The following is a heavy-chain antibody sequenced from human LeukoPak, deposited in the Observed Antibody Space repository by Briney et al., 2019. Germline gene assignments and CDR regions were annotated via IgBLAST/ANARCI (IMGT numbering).Heavy chain of an antibody. CDR3: ARGPYIYNYGMDV. Sequence: PSQTLSLTCTVSGGSISGGSYYWSWIRQPAGKGLEWIGRIYTSGSTNYNPSLKSRVTISLDTSKNQFSLKLSSVTASDTAVYYCARGPYIYNYGMDVWGQGTTVTVSS. V-gene: IGHV4-61*02. CDR1: GGSISGGSYY. J-gene: IGHJ6*02. D-gene: IGHD2-2*02. CDR2: IYTSGST.